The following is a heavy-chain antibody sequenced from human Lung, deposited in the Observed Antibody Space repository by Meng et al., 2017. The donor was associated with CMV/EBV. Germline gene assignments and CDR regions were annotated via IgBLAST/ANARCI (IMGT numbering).Heavy chain of an antibody. D-gene: IGHD3-3*01. CDR1: GGSISSYY. J-gene: IGHJ4*02. V-gene: IGHV4-59*01. CDR3: ARTPGGTIFGVVDFDY. CDR2: IYYSGST. Sequence: SETXSLXXTVSGGSISSYYWSWIRQPPGKGLEWIGYIYYSGSTNYNPSLKSRVTISVDTSKNQFSLKLSSVTAADTAVYYCARTPGGTIFGVVDFDYWGQGTLVXVSS.